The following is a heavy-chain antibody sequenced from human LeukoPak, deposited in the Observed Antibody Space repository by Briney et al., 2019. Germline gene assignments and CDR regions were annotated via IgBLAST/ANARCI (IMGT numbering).Heavy chain of an antibody. J-gene: IGHJ1*01. V-gene: IGHV3-23*01. CDR1: GFTFSNYG. Sequence: GGSLRLSCAASGFTFSNYGMSWLRQAPGKGLEWVSAITGSGDDAYYADSVHGRFTMSRDNSKSTLYLQMNSLRVEDTAVYYCAKESRGSSPEFWGQGTLVTVSS. CDR3: AKESRGSSPEF. D-gene: IGHD1-26*01. CDR2: ITGSGDDA.